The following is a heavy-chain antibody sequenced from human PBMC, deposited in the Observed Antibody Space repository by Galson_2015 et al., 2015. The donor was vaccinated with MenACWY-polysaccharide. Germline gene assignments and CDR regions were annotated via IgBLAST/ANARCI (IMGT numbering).Heavy chain of an antibody. V-gene: IGHV5-51*03. D-gene: IGHD4-23*01. CDR3: ARLRGLGGQFYCDF. Sequence: QSGAEVKKPGESLKISCKASGYIFNNYWIGWVRQMPDKGLEWMGRIFPDNSDPRYSPSFQGQVTVSVDKSTSTAYLHLSGLKASDTGVYYCARLRGLGGQFYCDFWGQGSLVTVSS. CDR2: IFPDNSDP. J-gene: IGHJ4*02. CDR1: GYIFNNYW.